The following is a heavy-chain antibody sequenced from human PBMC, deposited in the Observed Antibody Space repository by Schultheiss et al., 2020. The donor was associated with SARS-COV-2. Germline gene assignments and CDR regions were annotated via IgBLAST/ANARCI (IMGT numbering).Heavy chain of an antibody. Sequence: GGSLRLSCAASGFTFSSYSMNWVRQAPGKGLEWVSYISSSGSTIYYADSVKGRFTISRDNAKNSLYLQMNSLRSEDTAVYYCARGGSMVTAFEYWGQGTLVTVSS. D-gene: IGHD4/OR15-4a*01. CDR2: ISSSGSTI. CDR3: ARGGSMVTAFEY. CDR1: GFTFSSYS. J-gene: IGHJ4*02. V-gene: IGHV3-48*04.